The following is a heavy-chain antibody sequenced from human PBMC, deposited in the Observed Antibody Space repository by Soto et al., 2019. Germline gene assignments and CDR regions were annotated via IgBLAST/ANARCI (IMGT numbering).Heavy chain of an antibody. Sequence: EVQLVESGGGLVQPGESLRLSCAASGFTFSSYSMNWVRQAPGKGLEWVSYISSSSSTIYYADSVKGRFTISRDDAKNSLYLQMSSLRDEDTAVYYCARDPGDYGDYGFDYWGQGTLVTVSS. CDR1: GFTFSSYS. D-gene: IGHD4-17*01. CDR3: ARDPGDYGDYGFDY. CDR2: ISSSSSTI. J-gene: IGHJ4*02. V-gene: IGHV3-48*02.